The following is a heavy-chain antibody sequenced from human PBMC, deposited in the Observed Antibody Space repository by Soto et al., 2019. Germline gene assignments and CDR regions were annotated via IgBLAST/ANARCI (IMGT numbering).Heavy chain of an antibody. Sequence: SETLSLTCSVSGDTIPSDYWYWIRQPPGKRLEWIGYMYYTGSTRYNPSLGSRVTFSVDASKNQFSLNLSSVTAADTAVYYCARGFYDTGGYSSPFDIWGQGILVT. CDR3: ARGFYDTGGYSSPFDI. D-gene: IGHD3-22*01. CDR1: GDTIPSDY. V-gene: IGHV4-59*01. J-gene: IGHJ5*02. CDR2: MYYTGST.